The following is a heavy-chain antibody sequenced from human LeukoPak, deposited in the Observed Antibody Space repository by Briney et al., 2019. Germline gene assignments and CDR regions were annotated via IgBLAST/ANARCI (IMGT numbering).Heavy chain of an antibody. V-gene: IGHV4-59*01. CDR2: IYYSGST. J-gene: IGHJ4*02. Sequence: SETLSLTCTVCGGSISSYYWSWIRQPPGKGLEWIGYIYYSGSTNYNPSLQSRVTISVDTSKNQFSLKVSSVTAADTAVYYCAGVRDYDFWSGNSFYYWGQGTLVTVSS. D-gene: IGHD3-3*01. CDR3: AGVRDYDFWSGNSFYY. CDR1: GGSISSYY.